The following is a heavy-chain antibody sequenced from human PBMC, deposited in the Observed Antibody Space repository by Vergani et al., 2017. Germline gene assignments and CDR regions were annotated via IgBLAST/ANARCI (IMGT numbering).Heavy chain of an antibody. CDR2: ISTNGGTT. CDR1: GFTFSSYA. V-gene: IGHV3-64D*06. D-gene: IGHD6-13*01. Sequence: EVQLVESGGGLVQPGGSLRLSCSTFGFTFSSYAMYWVRQAPGKGLEFVSSISTNGGTTYYADSVKGRFTISRDNSESTLHLQMTSLRAEDTAVYYCANIAAPGPRGRGTGNGGQGTLVTVSS. J-gene: IGHJ4*02. CDR3: ANIAAPGPRGRGTGN.